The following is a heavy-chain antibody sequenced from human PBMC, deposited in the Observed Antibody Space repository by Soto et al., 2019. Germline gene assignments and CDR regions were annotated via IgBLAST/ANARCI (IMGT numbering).Heavy chain of an antibody. J-gene: IGHJ3*02. V-gene: IGHV3-21*01. Sequence: EVQLVESGGGLVKPGGSPRLSCEASDFPFSLYSLLWVHQAPGKGLEWIAFISNGDNHIFYADSVRGRFTISRDNTKNSVYLQMNSLRAEDTAVYYCAREEGYCNGGPCYRGAFDIWGQGTMVTVSS. D-gene: IGHD2-15*01. CDR1: DFPFSLYS. CDR3: AREEGYCNGGPCYRGAFDI. CDR2: ISNGDNHI.